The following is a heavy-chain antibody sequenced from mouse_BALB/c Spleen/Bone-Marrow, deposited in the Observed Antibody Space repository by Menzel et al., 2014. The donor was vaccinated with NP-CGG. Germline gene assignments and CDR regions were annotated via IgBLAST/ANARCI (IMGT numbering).Heavy chain of an antibody. D-gene: IGHD1-1*01. CDR1: GYTFTDYE. CDR3: TRDAISRWYFDV. V-gene: IGHV1-15*01. J-gene: IGHJ1*01. CDR2: IDPETGGT. Sequence: QVQLQQSGAELVRPGASVTLSCKASGYTFTDYEMHWVKQTPVHGLEWIGAIDPETGGTAYNQKFKGKATLTADKSSSPAYMELRSLTSEDSAVYYCTRDAISRWYFDVWGAETTVSVSS.